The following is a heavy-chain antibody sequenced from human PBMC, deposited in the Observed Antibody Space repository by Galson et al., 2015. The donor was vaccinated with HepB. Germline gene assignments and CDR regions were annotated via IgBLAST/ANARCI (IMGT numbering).Heavy chain of an antibody. D-gene: IGHD2-2*02. CDR2: ISSSSSYI. V-gene: IGHV3-21*01. J-gene: IGHJ3*02. CDR1: GFTFSSYS. Sequence: SLRLSCAASGFTFSSYSMNWVRQTPGKGLEWVSSISSSSSYIYYADSVKGRFTISRDNAKNSLYLQMNSLRAENTAVYYCARAGSIVAVPAAILPHDAFDIWGQGTMVTVSS. CDR3: ARAGSIVAVPAAILPHDAFDI.